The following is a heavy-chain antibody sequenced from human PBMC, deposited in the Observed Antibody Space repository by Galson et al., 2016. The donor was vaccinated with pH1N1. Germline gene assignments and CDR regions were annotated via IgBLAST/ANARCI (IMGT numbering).Heavy chain of an antibody. Sequence: LSLTCTVSGGSISSNNYYWGWLRQPPGKGLEWIGSIYSSGSTYYNPSLKSRVTISVDTSKNQFSLKLSSVNAADTAVYFCASLLWFGDLQVDFWGQGTLVTVSS. J-gene: IGHJ4*02. CDR1: GGSISSNNYY. D-gene: IGHD3-10*01. CDR2: IYSSGST. CDR3: ASLLWFGDLQVDF. V-gene: IGHV4-39*07.